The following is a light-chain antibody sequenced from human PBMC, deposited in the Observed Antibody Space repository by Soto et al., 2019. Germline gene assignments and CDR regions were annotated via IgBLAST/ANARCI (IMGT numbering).Light chain of an antibody. J-gene: IGLJ2*01. CDR2: EVS. V-gene: IGLV2-14*01. CDR3: SSYTSSGTLMV. Sequence: QSALTQPASVSGSPGQSITISCTGTSSDVGGYNYVSWYQQYPGKAPKLMIYEVSNRPSGVSNRFSGSKSGNTASLTTSGLQAEDEADYYCSSYTSSGTLMVFGGGTKLTVL. CDR1: SSDVGGYNY.